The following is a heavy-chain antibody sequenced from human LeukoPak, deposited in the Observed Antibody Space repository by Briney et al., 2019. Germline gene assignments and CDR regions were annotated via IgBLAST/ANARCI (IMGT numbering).Heavy chain of an antibody. Sequence: RSGGSLRLSCAASGFTFSSYSMNWVRQAPGKGLEWVSAISGSGGSTCYADSVKGRFTISRDNSKNTLYLQMNSLRAEDTAVYYCAKATSIAAADYFDYWGQGTLVTVSS. CDR1: GFTFSSYS. CDR2: ISGSGGST. J-gene: IGHJ4*02. V-gene: IGHV3-23*01. CDR3: AKATSIAAADYFDY. D-gene: IGHD6-13*01.